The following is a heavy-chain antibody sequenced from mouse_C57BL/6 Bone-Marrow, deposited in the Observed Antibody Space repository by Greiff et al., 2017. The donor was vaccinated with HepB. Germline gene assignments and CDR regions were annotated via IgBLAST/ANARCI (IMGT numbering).Heavy chain of an antibody. CDR1: GYTFTSYW. CDR3: ARVPTVVDDY. Sequence: QVQLQQPGAELVMPGASVKLSCKASGYTFTSYWMHWVKQRPGQGLEWIGEIDPSDSYTNYNQKFKGKSTLTVDKSSSTAYMQLSSLTSEDSAVYYCARVPTVVDDYWGQGTTLTVSS. J-gene: IGHJ2*01. V-gene: IGHV1-69*01. D-gene: IGHD1-1*01. CDR2: IDPSDSYT.